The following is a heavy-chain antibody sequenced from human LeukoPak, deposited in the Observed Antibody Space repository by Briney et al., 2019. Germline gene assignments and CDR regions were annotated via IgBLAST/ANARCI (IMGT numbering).Heavy chain of an antibody. D-gene: IGHD2-2*01. CDR3: ARLVPAATSPTNWFDP. CDR2: IYYSGST. CDR1: GGSISSYY. J-gene: IGHJ5*02. V-gene: IGHV4-59*01. Sequence: SETLSLTCTVSGGSISSYYWSWIRQPPGKGLEWIGYIYYSGSTNYNPSLKSRVTISVDTSKNQFSLKLSSVTAADTAVYYCARLVPAATSPTNWFDPWGQGTLVTVSS.